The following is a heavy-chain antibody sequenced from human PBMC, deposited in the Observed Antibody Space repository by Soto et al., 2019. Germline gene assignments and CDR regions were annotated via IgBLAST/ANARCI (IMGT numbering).Heavy chain of an antibody. Sequence: QVQLQESGPGLVKPSETLSLTCTVSGGSISSYYWSWIRQPAGKGLEWIGRIYTSGSTNYNPSLKGRVTRPVDTSKNQFTQKLSSLTAADTAVYYCARYWGIAAAGTTTGGWFDPWGQGTLVTVSS. V-gene: IGHV4-4*07. CDR1: GGSISSYY. CDR2: IYTSGST. D-gene: IGHD6-13*01. CDR3: ARYWGIAAAGTTTGGWFDP. J-gene: IGHJ5*02.